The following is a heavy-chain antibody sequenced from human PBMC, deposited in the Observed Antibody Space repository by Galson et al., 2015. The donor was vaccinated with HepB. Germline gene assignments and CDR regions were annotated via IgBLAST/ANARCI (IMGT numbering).Heavy chain of an antibody. D-gene: IGHD2-15*01. CDR2: ISTYNGNT. J-gene: IGHJ4*02. CDR1: GYTFISYG. CDR3: VRDAGRYCSGASCYPGYDY. Sequence: SVKVSCKASGYTFISYGVIWVRQAPGQGLEWMGWISTYNGNTKYAQKFQGRVTMTTDTSTSTAYMGLRSLRSDDTAVYYCVRDAGRYCSGASCYPGYDYWGQGTLVTVSS. V-gene: IGHV1-18*01.